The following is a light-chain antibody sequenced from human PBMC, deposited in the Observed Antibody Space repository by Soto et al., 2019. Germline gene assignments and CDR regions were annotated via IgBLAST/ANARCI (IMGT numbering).Light chain of an antibody. V-gene: IGKV3-11*01. CDR3: QQRSSWPIT. Sequence: IGLTQSPVTLSLSPGERATLCCRASQSVSSYLAWYQQKPGQAPRLLIYDACNRATGFPARFSGSGSGTDFTLTISRLEPEDFAVYYCQQRSSWPITFGQRTRLEI. CDR1: QSVSSY. J-gene: IGKJ5*01. CDR2: DAC.